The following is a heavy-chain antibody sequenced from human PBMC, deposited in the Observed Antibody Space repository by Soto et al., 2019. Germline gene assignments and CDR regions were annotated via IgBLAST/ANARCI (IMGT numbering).Heavy chain of an antibody. Sequence: EVQLLESGGGLIQPGGSLRLSCAASGFTFSTYAMGWVRQAPGKGLAWVSGISGSADSTDYADSVKGRFTISRDNSKITLFLQMNSMRAEDTAVYYCAKDRFPFTGSYKATEYWGQGALVTVS. CDR2: ISGSADST. D-gene: IGHD1-26*01. J-gene: IGHJ4*02. V-gene: IGHV3-23*01. CDR3: AKDRFPFTGSYKATEY. CDR1: GFTFSTYA.